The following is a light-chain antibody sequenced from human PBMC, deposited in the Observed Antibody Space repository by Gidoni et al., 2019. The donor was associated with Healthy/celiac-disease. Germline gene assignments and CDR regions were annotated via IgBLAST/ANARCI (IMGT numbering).Light chain of an antibody. V-gene: IGKV1-5*03. J-gene: IGKJ1*01. CDR3: QQYNSYPWT. Sequence: DLQLTQSPSTLSASVGDRVTITCRASQRISSWLAWYQQKPGKAPKLLIYKASSLESGVPSRFRGSGSGTEFTLTISSLQPDDFATYYCQQYNSYPWTFGQGTKVEIK. CDR1: QRISSW. CDR2: KAS.